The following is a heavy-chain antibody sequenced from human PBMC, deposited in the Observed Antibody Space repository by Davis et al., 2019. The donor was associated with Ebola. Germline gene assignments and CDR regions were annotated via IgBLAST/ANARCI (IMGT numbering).Heavy chain of an antibody. CDR2: MNPNSGNT. J-gene: IGHJ4*02. D-gene: IGHD6-13*01. V-gene: IGHV1-8*01. Sequence: ASVKVSCKASGYTFTSYDINWVRQATGQGLEWMGWMNPNSGNTGYAQKFQGRVTITADKSTSTAYMELSSLRSEDTAVYYCARERRWAWGQGTLVTVSS. CDR3: ARERRWA. CDR1: GYTFTSYD.